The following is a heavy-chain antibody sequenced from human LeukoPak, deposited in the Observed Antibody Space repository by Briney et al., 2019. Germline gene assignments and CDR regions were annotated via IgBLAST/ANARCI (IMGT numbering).Heavy chain of an antibody. Sequence: SETLSLTCAVYGGSFSGYYWSWIRQPPGKGLEWIGEINHSGITDHNPSLRSRVTISVDTSKNQFSLKLSSVTAADTAVYYCARRGGGRPLNSWYVKGGYYYYMDVWGKGTTVTISS. J-gene: IGHJ6*03. CDR2: INHSGIT. CDR1: GGSFSGYY. CDR3: ARRGGGRPLNSWYVKGGYYYYMDV. D-gene: IGHD6-13*01. V-gene: IGHV4-34*01.